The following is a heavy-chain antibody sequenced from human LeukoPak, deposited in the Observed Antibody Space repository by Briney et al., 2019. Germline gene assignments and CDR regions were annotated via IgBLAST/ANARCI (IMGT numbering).Heavy chain of an antibody. CDR1: GYTFTSYD. CDR3: ARDPVAGKLYYYYYMDV. J-gene: IGHJ6*03. D-gene: IGHD6-19*01. Sequence: ASVKVSCKASGYTFTSYDINWVRHATGQGLEWMGWMNPNSGNTGYAQKFQGRVTITRNTSISTAYMELSSLRSEDTAVYYCARDPVAGKLYYYYYMDVWGKGTTVTVSS. CDR2: MNPNSGNT. V-gene: IGHV1-8*03.